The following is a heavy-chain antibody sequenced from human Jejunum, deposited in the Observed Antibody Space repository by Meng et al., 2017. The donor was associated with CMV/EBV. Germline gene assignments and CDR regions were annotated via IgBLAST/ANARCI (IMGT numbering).Heavy chain of an antibody. CDR1: VFTFSSYV. CDR3: ARVRGYGSDY. Sequence: VQLVESWGGLVPPGVPLSIACAASVFTFSSYVMHWVRQAPGKGLEYVSGISSNGGSTYYANSVKDRFIISRDNSKNIVYLQMGSLRAEDMAVYYCARVRGYGSDYWGQRTLVTVSS. V-gene: IGHV3-64*01. D-gene: IGHD5-12*01. J-gene: IGHJ4*02. CDR2: ISSNGGST.